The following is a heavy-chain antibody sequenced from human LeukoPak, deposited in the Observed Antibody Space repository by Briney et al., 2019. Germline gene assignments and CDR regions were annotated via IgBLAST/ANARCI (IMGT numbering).Heavy chain of an antibody. CDR3: ARESIAARPDAFDI. V-gene: IGHV1-2*02. CDR2: INPNSGGT. CDR1: GYTFTGYY. J-gene: IGHJ3*02. Sequence: ASVKVSCNASGYTFTGYYMHWVRQAPGQGLEWMGWINPNSGGTNYAQKFQGRVTMTRDTSISTAYMELSRLRSDDTAVYYCARESIAARPDAFDIWGQGTMVTVSS. D-gene: IGHD6-6*01.